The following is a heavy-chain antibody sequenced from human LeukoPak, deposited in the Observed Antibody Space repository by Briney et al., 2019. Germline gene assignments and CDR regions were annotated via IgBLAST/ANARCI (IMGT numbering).Heavy chain of an antibody. CDR3: ARHTERDTLTGDFDY. D-gene: IGHD3-9*01. Sequence: GESLKISCKGSGYSFTNYWISWVRQMPGKGLEWMGTIDPSDSYTNYSPSFQGHVTSSADRSVTTAYLQWSSLKASDTAMYYCARHTERDTLTGDFDYSGPRNPVTLSP. V-gene: IGHV5-10-1*01. CDR1: GYSFTNYW. J-gene: IGHJ4*01. CDR2: IDPSDSYT.